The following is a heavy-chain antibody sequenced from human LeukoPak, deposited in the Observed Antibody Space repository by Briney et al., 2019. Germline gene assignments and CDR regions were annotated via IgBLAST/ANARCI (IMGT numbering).Heavy chain of an antibody. CDR3: ARERGSGSYPYFDY. Sequence: SVKVSCKASGGTFSSYAISWVRQAPGQGLEWMGGIIPIFGTANYAQKFQGRVTITADKSTSTAYMELSSLRSEDTAVYYCARERGSGSYPYFDYWGQGTPVTVSS. V-gene: IGHV1-69*06. CDR1: GGTFSSYA. J-gene: IGHJ4*02. D-gene: IGHD3-10*01. CDR2: IIPIFGTA.